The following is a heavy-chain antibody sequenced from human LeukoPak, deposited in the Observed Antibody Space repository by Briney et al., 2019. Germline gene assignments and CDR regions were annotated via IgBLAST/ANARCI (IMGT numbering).Heavy chain of an antibody. Sequence: GESLKISCKGSGYSFTSYWIGWVRQMPGKGLEWMGIIYPGDSDTRYSPSFQGQVTISADKSISTAYLQWSSLKASDTAMYYCARRYCSSATCWYYFDYWGQGALVTVSS. J-gene: IGHJ4*02. V-gene: IGHV5-51*01. D-gene: IGHD2-2*01. CDR1: GYSFTSYW. CDR3: ARRYCSSATCWYYFDY. CDR2: IYPGDSDT.